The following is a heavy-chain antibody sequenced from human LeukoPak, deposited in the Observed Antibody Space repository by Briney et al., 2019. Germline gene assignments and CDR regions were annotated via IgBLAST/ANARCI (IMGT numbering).Heavy chain of an antibody. CDR1: GGSFSGYY. V-gene: IGHV4-34*01. CDR3: ARGYDSSGYYFDC. Sequence: SETLSLTCAVYGGSFSGYYWSWIRQPPGKGLEWIGEINHSGSTNYNPSLKSRVTISVDTSKNQFSLKLSSVTAADTAVYYCARGYDSSGYYFDCWGQGTLVTVSS. D-gene: IGHD3-22*01. J-gene: IGHJ4*02. CDR2: INHSGST.